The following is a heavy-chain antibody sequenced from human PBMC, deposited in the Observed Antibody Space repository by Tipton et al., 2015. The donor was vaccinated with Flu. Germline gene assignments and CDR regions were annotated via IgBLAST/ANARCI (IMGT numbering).Heavy chain of an antibody. CDR2: ISYDGSSK. D-gene: IGHD6-19*01. CDR1: GFTFSKYA. J-gene: IGHJ3*02. CDR3: ARGGSGYTTGWYADAFDI. Sequence: SLRLSCAASGFTFSKYALHWVRQAPGKGLEWVTTISYDGSSKYYADSVKDRFTFSRDNSKNTLYLQMNSLRTEDTAVYYCARGGSGYTTGWYADAFDIWGQGTMVTVSS. V-gene: IGHV3-30*04.